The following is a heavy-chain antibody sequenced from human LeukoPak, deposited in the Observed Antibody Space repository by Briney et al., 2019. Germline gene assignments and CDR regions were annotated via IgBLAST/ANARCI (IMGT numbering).Heavy chain of an antibody. V-gene: IGHV3-30*02. CDR1: GFTFSSYG. Sequence: PGGSLRLSCAASGFTFSSYGMHWVRQAPGKGLEWVAFIRYDGSNKYYADSVKGRFTISRDNSKNTQYLQMNSLRAEDTAVYYCACRSYSGSYLDYWGQGTLVTVSS. CDR2: IRYDGSNK. D-gene: IGHD1-26*01. J-gene: IGHJ4*02. CDR3: ACRSYSGSYLDY.